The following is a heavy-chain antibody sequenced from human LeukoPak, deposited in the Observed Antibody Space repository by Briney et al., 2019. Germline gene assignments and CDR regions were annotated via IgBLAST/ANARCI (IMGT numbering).Heavy chain of an antibody. D-gene: IGHD5-12*01. CDR3: ASLKRGYSGYDSVSRDY. CDR2: IYYSGST. J-gene: IGHJ4*02. CDR1: GGSISISIYY. V-gene: IGHV4-39*01. Sequence: SETLSLTCTVSGGSISISIYYGGWIRQPPGKGLGWIGIIYYSGSTYYNPSLKSRVTISVDTSKNQFSLKLSSVTAADTAVYYCASLKRGYSGYDSVSRDYWGQGTLVTVSS.